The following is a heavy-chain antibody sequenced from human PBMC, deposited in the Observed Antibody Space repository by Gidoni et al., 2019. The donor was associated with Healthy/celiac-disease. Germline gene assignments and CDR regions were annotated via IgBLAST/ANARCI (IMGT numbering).Heavy chain of an antibody. Sequence: QVQLQESGPGLVKPSETLSLTCTASAGSISSYYWSWIRQPAGKGLEWMGRLYTSGRTNYNPSLKSRVTMSVDTSKNQFSLKLSSVTAAATAVYYCARTHYGDYPPGLSFDPWGQGTLVTVSS. CDR1: AGSISSYY. CDR3: ARTHYGDYPPGLSFDP. D-gene: IGHD4-17*01. V-gene: IGHV4-4*07. J-gene: IGHJ5*02. CDR2: LYTSGRT.